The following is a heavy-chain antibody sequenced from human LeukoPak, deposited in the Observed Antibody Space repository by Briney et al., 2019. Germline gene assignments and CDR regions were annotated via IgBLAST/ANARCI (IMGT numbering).Heavy chain of an antibody. CDR1: GFTFSSYS. CDR2: ISSSNSYI. J-gene: IGHJ4*02. D-gene: IGHD4-17*01. V-gene: IGHV3-21*01. Sequence: GGSLRLSCAASGFTFSSYSMNWVRQAPGKGLEWVSSISSSNSYIYSADSVKGRFTISRDNAKNSLYLYMNSLRAEDTAVYYCARGTYGDYSFDFWGQGTLVTVSS. CDR3: ARGTYGDYSFDF.